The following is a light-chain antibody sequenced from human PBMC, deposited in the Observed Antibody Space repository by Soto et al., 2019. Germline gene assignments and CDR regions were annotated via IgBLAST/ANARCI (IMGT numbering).Light chain of an antibody. J-gene: IGLJ1*01. CDR3: CSYAGSYTYV. CDR2: DVS. Sequence: QSVLTQPRSVSGSPGQSVTISCTGTSSDVGGYNYVSWYQQRPGKAPKLMIYDVSKRPSGVPDRFSGSKSGNTASLTISGLQAEDEADYYCCSYAGSYTYVFGTGDQGHRP. CDR1: SSDVGGYNY. V-gene: IGLV2-11*01.